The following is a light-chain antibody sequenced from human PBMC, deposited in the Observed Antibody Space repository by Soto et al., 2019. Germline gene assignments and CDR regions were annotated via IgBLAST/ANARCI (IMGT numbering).Light chain of an antibody. CDR3: QQYDNYPLT. V-gene: IGKV1-5*01. J-gene: IGKJ4*01. CDR2: DAS. Sequence: DIQMPQSPSTLSASVGDRVTITCRASQSVRSWLAWYQQKPGRAPKFLIYDASSLESGVPSRFSGSGSGTEFTLTISNLQPDDFATYYCQQYDNYPLTFGGGTKV. CDR1: QSVRSW.